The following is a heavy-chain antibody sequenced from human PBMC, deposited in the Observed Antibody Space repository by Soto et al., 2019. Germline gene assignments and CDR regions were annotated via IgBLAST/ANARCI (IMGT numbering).Heavy chain of an antibody. CDR3: ARDRTGTSAGGMDV. J-gene: IGHJ6*02. D-gene: IGHD1-7*01. Sequence: LRLSCAASGFTFSSYAMHWVRQAPGKGLEWVAVISYDGSNKYYADSVKGRFTISRDNSKNTLYLQMNSLRAEDTAVYYCARDRTGTSAGGMDVWGQGTTGTVSS. CDR1: GFTFSSYA. V-gene: IGHV3-30-3*01. CDR2: ISYDGSNK.